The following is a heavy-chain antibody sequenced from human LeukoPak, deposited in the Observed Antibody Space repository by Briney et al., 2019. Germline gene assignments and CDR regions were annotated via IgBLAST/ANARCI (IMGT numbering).Heavy chain of an antibody. Sequence: ASQTLSLTCAISGDSVSSNSAAWNWIRQSPSRGLEWLGRTYYRSKWYNDYAVSVKSRITINPDTSKNQFSLRLNSVTPEDTAVYYCARGITIFGVVIGPNWFDPWGQGTLVTVSS. CDR2: TYYRSKWYN. V-gene: IGHV6-1*01. D-gene: IGHD3-3*01. CDR3: ARGITIFGVVIGPNWFDP. CDR1: GDSVSSNSAA. J-gene: IGHJ5*02.